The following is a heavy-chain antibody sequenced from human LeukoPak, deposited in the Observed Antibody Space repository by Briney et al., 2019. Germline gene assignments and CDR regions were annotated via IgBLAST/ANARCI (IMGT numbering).Heavy chain of an antibody. CDR2: ISAYNGNT. V-gene: IGHV1-18*01. Sequence: RASVKVSCKASGYTFTSYGISWVRQAPGQGLEWMGWISAYNGNTNYAQKLQGRVTMTTDTSTSTAYMELRSLRSDDTAVYYCARDCSGGSCYSPGNAFDIWGQGTMVTVSS. D-gene: IGHD2-15*01. CDR1: GYTFTSYG. J-gene: IGHJ3*02. CDR3: ARDCSGGSCYSPGNAFDI.